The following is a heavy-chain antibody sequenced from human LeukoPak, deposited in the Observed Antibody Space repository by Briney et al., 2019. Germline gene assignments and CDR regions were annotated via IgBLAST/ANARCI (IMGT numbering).Heavy chain of an antibody. J-gene: IGHJ4*02. CDR2: IYYSGST. D-gene: IGHD2-15*01. CDR3: ARGRVAYSAYYFDY. Sequence: PSETLSLTCAVYGGSFSGYYWSWIRQPPGKGLEWIGSIYYSGSTYYNPSLKSRVTISVDTSKNQFSLKLSSVTAADTAVYYCARGRVAYSAYYFDYWGRGTLVTVSS. V-gene: IGHV4-34*01. CDR1: GGSFSGYY.